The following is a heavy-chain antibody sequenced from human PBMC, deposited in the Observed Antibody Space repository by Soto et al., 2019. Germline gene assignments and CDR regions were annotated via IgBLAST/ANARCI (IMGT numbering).Heavy chain of an antibody. D-gene: IGHD3-22*01. V-gene: IGHV4-4*02. CDR2: IYHSGST. CDR3: TRRRITMIVVVYDAFDI. J-gene: IGHJ3*02. Sequence: QVELQESGPGLVKPSGTLSLTCAVSGGSISSSYWWSWVRQPPGKGLEWIGEIYHSGSTNYNPSLKSRVTISVDKSKNQFSLKLRSVTAADTAVYYCTRRRITMIVVVYDAFDIWGQGTTVTVSS. CDR1: GGSISSSYW.